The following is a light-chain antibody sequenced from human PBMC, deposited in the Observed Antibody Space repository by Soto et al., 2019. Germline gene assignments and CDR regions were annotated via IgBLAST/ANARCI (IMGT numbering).Light chain of an antibody. CDR1: QSVSSSF. V-gene: IGKV3-20*01. J-gene: IGKJ1*01. CDR2: GAS. Sequence: EIVLTQSPGTLSLSPGERATLSCRASQSVSSSFLAWYQQRPGQPPRLLKYGASSRATGVPDRFSGSGSGTDFTLTISRLEPEDFAVYHCQQYGTSPGTFGQGTKVEIK. CDR3: QQYGTSPGT.